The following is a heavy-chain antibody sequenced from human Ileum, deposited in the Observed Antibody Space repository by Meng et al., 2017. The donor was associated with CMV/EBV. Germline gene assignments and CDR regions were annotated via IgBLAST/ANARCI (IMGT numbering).Heavy chain of an antibody. CDR1: GASISSGDYY. D-gene: IGHD6-13*01. V-gene: IGHV4-30-4*08. CDR2: IFFSGNT. CDR3: ARFRIAALGNLFDP. Sequence: QVQLQESGPGLVKPSQTLSLSCTVSGASISSGDYYWSWVRQPPGKGLEWIGYIFFSGNTYYNPSLNNRVIISIDTPRNQFSLKVDSVTAADTVVYYCARFRIAALGNLFDPWGHGTLVTVSS. J-gene: IGHJ5*02.